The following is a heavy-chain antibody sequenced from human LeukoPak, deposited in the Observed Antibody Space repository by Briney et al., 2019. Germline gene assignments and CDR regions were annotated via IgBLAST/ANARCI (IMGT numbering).Heavy chain of an antibody. CDR2: ITWNSGVI. CDR3: AKDRDYYDSSGYFDY. CDR1: GFTFDNYA. V-gene: IGHV3-9*01. D-gene: IGHD3-22*01. Sequence: GESLRLSCAASGFTFDNYAMHWVRQAAGKGLEWISGITWNSGVIGYADSVKGRFTISRDNAKNSLYLQMNSLRAEDTALYYCAKDRDYYDSSGYFDYWGQGTLVTVSS. J-gene: IGHJ4*02.